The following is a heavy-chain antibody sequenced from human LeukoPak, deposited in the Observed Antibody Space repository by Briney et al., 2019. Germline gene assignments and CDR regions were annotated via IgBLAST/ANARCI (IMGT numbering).Heavy chain of an antibody. D-gene: IGHD2-2*01. Sequence: GGSLRLSCAASGFTFSNAWMSWVRQAPGKGLEWVGCIKTKTDGGTTDYAAPVKGRFTISRDDSKNTLYLQMNSLKTEDTAVYYCTGYCSSTSCLNWGQGTLVTVSS. J-gene: IGHJ4*02. V-gene: IGHV3-15*01. CDR2: IKTKTDGGTT. CDR1: GFTFSNAW. CDR3: TGYCSSTSCLN.